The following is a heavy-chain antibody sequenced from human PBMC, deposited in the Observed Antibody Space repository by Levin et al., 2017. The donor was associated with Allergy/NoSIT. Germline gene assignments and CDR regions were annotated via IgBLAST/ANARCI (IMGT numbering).Heavy chain of an antibody. CDR3: ARQGIAAAGTGWFDP. CDR1: GGSISSSSYY. J-gene: IGHJ5*02. Sequence: SETLSLTCTVSGGSISSSSYYWGWIRQPPGTGLEWIGSIYYSGSTYYNPSLKSRVTISVDTSKNQFSLKLSSVTAADTAVYYCARQGIAAAGTGWFDPWGQGTLVTVSS. D-gene: IGHD6-13*01. CDR2: IYYSGST. V-gene: IGHV4-39*01.